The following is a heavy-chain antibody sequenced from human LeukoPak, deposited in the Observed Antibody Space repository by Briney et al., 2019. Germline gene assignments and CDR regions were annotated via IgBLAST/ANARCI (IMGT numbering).Heavy chain of an antibody. J-gene: IGHJ4*02. V-gene: IGHV5-51*01. CDR2: IYPGDSDT. D-gene: IGHD6-6*01. CDR3: ARGARIAARPYYFVY. Sequence: GESLKISCKGSGYGFTSYWIGWVRQMPGKGLEWMGIIYPGDSDTRYSPSFQGQVTISADKSISTAYLQWSSLKASNTAMYYCARGARIAARPYYFVYWGQGTLVTVSS. CDR1: GYGFTSYW.